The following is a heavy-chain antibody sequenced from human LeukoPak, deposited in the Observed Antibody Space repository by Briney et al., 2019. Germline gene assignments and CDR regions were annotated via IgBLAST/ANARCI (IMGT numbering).Heavy chain of an antibody. CDR1: GFTFSSYA. CDR2: ISYDGSNK. CDR3: ARMWDDFWSGLYYFDY. D-gene: IGHD3-3*01. Sequence: GGSLRLSCAASGFTFSSYAMHWVRQAPGKGLEWVAVISYDGSNKYYADSVKGRFTISRDNSKNTLYLQMNSLRAEDTAVYYCARMWDDFWSGLYYFDYWGQGTLVTVSS. V-gene: IGHV3-30*04. J-gene: IGHJ4*02.